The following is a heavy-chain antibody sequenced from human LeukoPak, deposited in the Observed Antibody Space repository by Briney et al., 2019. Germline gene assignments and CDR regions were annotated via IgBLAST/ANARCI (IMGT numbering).Heavy chain of an antibody. D-gene: IGHD2/OR15-2a*01. J-gene: IGHJ4*02. CDR1: GGSISSGSYY. Sequence: SETLSLTCTVSGGSISSGSYYWSWIRQPAGKGLEWIGRIYTSGSTNYNPSLKSRVTISVDTSKNQFSLKLSSVTAADTAVYYCARGRSALGNSQYYFDYWGQGTLVTVSS. CDR2: IYTSGST. V-gene: IGHV4-61*02. CDR3: ARGRSALGNSQYYFDY.